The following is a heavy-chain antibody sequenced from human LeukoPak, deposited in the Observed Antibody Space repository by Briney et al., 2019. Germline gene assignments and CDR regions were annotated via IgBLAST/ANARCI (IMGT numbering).Heavy chain of an antibody. CDR3: ARDLLRYFDWSSPDY. CDR1: GFTFSSYA. J-gene: IGHJ4*02. D-gene: IGHD3-9*01. V-gene: IGHV3-30*04. CDR2: ISYDGSNK. Sequence: PGGSLRLSCAASGFTFSSYAMHWVRQAPGKGLEWVAVISYDGSNKYYADSVKGRFTISRDNAKNSLYLQMNSLRAEDTAVYYCARDLLRYFDWSSPDYWGQGTLVTVSS.